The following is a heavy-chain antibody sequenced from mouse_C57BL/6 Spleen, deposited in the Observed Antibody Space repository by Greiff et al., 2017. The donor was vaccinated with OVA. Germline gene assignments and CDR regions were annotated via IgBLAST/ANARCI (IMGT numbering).Heavy chain of an antibody. V-gene: IGHV5-9-1*02. CDR3: TRERGYYGSSSWFAY. CDR1: GFTFSSYA. Sequence: DVQLVESGEGLVKPGGSLKLSCAASGFTFSSYAMSWVRQTPEKRLEWVAYISSGGDYIYYADTVKGRFTISRDNARNTLYLQMSSLKSEDTAMYYCTRERGYYGSSSWFAYWGQGTLVTVSA. CDR2: ISSGGDYI. D-gene: IGHD1-1*01. J-gene: IGHJ3*01.